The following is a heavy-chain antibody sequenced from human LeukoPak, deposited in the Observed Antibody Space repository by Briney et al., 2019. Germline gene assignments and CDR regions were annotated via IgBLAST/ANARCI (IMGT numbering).Heavy chain of an antibody. CDR3: ARDFLEDVY. D-gene: IGHD3-3*01. CDR2: ISSSSTTI. V-gene: IGHV3-48*04. CDR1: GFTFGNYN. J-gene: IGHJ4*02. Sequence: PGGSLRLSCAASGFTFGNYNMNWVRQAPGKGLEWVSYISSSSTTIHYADSVRGRFTISRDNARNSLYLQMNSLRAEDTAVYYCARDFLEDVYWGQGTLVTVSS.